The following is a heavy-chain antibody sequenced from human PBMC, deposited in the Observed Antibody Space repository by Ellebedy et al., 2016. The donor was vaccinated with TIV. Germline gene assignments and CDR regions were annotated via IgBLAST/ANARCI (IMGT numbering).Heavy chain of an antibody. CDR2: ITSSSTTI. CDR1: GFTFSSFS. V-gene: IGHV3-48*04. J-gene: IGHJ4*02. D-gene: IGHD3-9*01. CDR3: TRDLTGYSMDY. Sequence: GESLKISXAASGFTFSSFSMHWVRQAPGKGLEWVSYITSSSTTIYYADSVKGRFTMSRDNAKSSLYLQMNSLRAEDTAVYYCTRDLTGYSMDYWGQGALVTVSS.